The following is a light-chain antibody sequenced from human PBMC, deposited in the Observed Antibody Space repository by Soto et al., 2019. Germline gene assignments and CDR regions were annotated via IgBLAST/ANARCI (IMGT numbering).Light chain of an antibody. V-gene: IGLV1-44*01. J-gene: IGLJ2*01. CDR1: RSNIGSNT. CDR3: AAWDDSLIGV. CDR2: SNN. Sequence: QAVVTQPPSASGTPGQRVTISCSGSRSNIGSNTVNWYQQLPGTAPKLLIYSNNQRPSRVPDRFSGSKSGTSASLAISGLQSEDEADYYCAAWDDSLIGVFGGGTKLTVL.